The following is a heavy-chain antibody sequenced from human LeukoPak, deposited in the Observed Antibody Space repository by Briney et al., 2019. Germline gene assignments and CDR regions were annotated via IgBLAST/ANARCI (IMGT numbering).Heavy chain of an antibody. J-gene: IGHJ4*02. D-gene: IGHD1-14*01. V-gene: IGHV4-59*08. Sequence: SETLSLTRGVSGGSVSSYYWSWIRQSPGKGLEWIGYIHNSGRTNYNPSLKSRVTGFVDTSKNQVSLRLSSVTAADTAVYYCARHGTISSESYFDYWGQGALVTVSS. CDR3: ARHGTISSESYFDY. CDR2: IHNSGRT. CDR1: GGSVSSYY.